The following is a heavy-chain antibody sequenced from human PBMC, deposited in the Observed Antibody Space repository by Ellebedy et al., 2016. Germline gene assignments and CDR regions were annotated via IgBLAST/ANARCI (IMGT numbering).Heavy chain of an antibody. V-gene: IGHV3-11*01. CDR2: ISSSGTTK. Sequence: GESLKISXAASGFAFSYYYMSWIRQTPGKGLEWISYISSSGTTKHYADSVKGRFTISRDNAENSLFLQMNSLRAEDTAIYYCARDANDGDHIGYWGQGTLVTVSS. J-gene: IGHJ4*02. CDR3: ARDANDGDHIGY. CDR1: GFAFSYYY. D-gene: IGHD4-17*01.